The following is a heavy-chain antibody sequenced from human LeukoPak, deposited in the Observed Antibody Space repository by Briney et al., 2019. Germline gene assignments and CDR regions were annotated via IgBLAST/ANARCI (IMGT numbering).Heavy chain of an antibody. J-gene: IGHJ6*03. CDR1: GDSMSSSSDY. D-gene: IGHD3-3*01. V-gene: IGHV4-39*07. CDR3: AREHRYYDFWSGVAYYYYYYMDV. CDR2: ISQSGTT. Sequence: PSETLSLTCTVSGDSMSSSSDYWGWIRQPPGKGLEWIGSISQSGTTYYNPSLKSPVTISVDTSKRQISLKLSSVTAADTAVYYCAREHRYYDFWSGVAYYYYYYMDVWGKGTMVTVSS.